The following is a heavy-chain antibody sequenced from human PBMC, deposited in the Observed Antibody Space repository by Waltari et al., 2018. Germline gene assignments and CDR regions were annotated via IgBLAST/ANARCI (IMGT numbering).Heavy chain of an antibody. D-gene: IGHD6-19*01. CDR3: TRHLDSSGWYPFDY. CDR1: GFTFSGSA. Sequence: EVQLVESGGGLVQPGGSLKLSCAASGFTFSGSAMHWVRQASGKGLEWVGRIRSKANSYATGYAASVKGRFTISRDDSKNTAYLQMNSLKTEDTAVYYCTRHLDSSGWYPFDYWGQGTLVTVSS. V-gene: IGHV3-73*01. CDR2: IRSKANSYAT. J-gene: IGHJ4*02.